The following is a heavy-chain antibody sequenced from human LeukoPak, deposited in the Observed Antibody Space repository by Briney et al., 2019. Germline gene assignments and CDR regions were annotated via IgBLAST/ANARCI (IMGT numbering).Heavy chain of an antibody. V-gene: IGHV4-30-2*01. CDR2: IYHSGST. Sequence: SETLSPTCTVSGGSISSSYYYWGWIRQPPGKGLEWIGYIYHSGSTYYNPSLKSRVTISVDRSKNQFSLKLSSVTAADTAVYYCARAYYDYVWGSYRVDAFDIWGQGTMVTVSS. CDR1: GGSISSSYYY. J-gene: IGHJ3*02. D-gene: IGHD3-16*02. CDR3: ARAYYDYVWGSYRVDAFDI.